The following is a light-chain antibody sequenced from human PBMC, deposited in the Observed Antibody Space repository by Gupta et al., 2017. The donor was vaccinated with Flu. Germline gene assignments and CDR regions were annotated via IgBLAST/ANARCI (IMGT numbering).Light chain of an antibody. Sequence: DAVMTQSPLSLPVTLGQPASISCRASDSLVYSDGDSYVSWFHQRPGQSARRLIYKASNRDFGVPDTLSGRGSVTEFTLIISRREAEDVGVYYFIHAKRCPRTFGEGTXVEI. J-gene: IGKJ1*01. CDR1: DSLVYSDGDSY. V-gene: IGKV2-30*01. CDR2: KAS. CDR3: IHAKRCPRT.